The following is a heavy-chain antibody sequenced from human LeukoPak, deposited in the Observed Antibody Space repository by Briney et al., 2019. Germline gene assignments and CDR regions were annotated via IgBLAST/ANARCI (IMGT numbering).Heavy chain of an antibody. J-gene: IGHJ4*02. CDR3: ARHRGYSYGPPRDLDY. CDR1: GGSISSYY. CDR2: IYSSGST. Sequence: SETLSLTCTVSGGSISSYYWSWIRRPPGKGLEWIGHIYSSGSTNYNPSLKSRVTISVDTSKNQFSLKLSSVTAADTAVYYCARHRGYSYGPPRDLDYWGQGTLVTVSS. V-gene: IGHV4-59*08. D-gene: IGHD5-18*01.